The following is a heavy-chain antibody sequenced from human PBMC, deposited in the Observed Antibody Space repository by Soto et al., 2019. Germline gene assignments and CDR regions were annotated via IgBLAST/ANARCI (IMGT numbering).Heavy chain of an antibody. CDR2: MSHSGGT. CDR1: GGSVSGANYY. CDR3: ARVERGTATTVVDAFDI. J-gene: IGHJ3*02. D-gene: IGHD1-1*01. Sequence: QVQLQQWGAGLLKPSETLSLTCAVYGGSVSGANYYWSWIRQPPGKGLEWIGEMSHSGGTHFNPSLKRRVTISVDTSTNQFSLKMSSVTAADTALYYWARVERGTATTVVDAFDIWGPGTMVTVSS. V-gene: IGHV4-34*01.